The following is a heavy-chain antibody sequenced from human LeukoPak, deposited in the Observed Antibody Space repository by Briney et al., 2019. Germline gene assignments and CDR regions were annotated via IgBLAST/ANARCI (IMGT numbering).Heavy chain of an antibody. J-gene: IGHJ4*02. CDR3: ARDDGTTDFDY. Sequence: ASVKVSCKASGGTFSSYAISWVRQAPGQGLEWMGRIIPILGIANYAQKLQGRVTMTTDTSTSTAYMELRSLRSDDTAVYYCARDDGTTDFDYWGQGTLVTVSS. CDR1: GGTFSSYA. V-gene: IGHV1-69*04. D-gene: IGHD1-1*01. CDR2: IIPILGIA.